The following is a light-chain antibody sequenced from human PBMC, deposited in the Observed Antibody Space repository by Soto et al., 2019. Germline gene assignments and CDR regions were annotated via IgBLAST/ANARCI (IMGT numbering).Light chain of an antibody. Sequence: DVVMTQTPLSLSVAPGQSASISCKSSKSLLHITGETFLFWYLQKPGQPPQLLIYEVSTRVSGVPDRFSGSGSGTDFTLEISRVETDDVGIYYCMQSTQLPPTFGQGPRLEI. CDR3: MQSTQLPPT. V-gene: IGKV2D-29*01. CDR2: EVS. CDR1: KSLLHITGETF. J-gene: IGKJ5*01.